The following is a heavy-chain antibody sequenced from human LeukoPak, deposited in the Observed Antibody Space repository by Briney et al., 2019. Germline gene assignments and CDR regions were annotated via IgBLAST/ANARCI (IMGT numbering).Heavy chain of an antibody. V-gene: IGHV4-34*01. Sequence: PSETLSLTCAVYGGSFSGYYWSWIRQPPGKGLEWIGEINHSGSTNYNPSLKSRVTMSVDTSKNQFSLKLSSVTAADTAVYYCARGRYCSGGSCYRSLGYWGQGTLVTVSS. CDR3: ARGRYCSGGSCYRSLGY. J-gene: IGHJ4*02. CDR2: INHSGST. CDR1: GGSFSGYY. D-gene: IGHD2-15*01.